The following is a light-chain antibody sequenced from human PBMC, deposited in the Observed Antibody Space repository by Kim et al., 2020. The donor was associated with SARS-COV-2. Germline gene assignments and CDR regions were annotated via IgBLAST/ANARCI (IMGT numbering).Light chain of an antibody. CDR2: AAS. CDR1: QDISNY. Sequence: GDRVTITCRASQDISNYLAWFQLKPGKAPKLLIYAASALQPGVPSRFSGSGSGTDFTLTVTSLQPEDVVTYYCQKCDSAPWTFGQGTTVDIK. CDR3: QKCDSAPWT. V-gene: IGKV1-27*01. J-gene: IGKJ1*01.